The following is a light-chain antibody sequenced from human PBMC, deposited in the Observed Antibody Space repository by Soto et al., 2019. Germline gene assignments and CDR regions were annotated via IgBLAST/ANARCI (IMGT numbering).Light chain of an antibody. Sequence: EIVLTQSPGTLSLSPGERATLSCRASQSVSSSYSAWYQQKPGQAPRPLIYGASSRATGIPDRFSGSGSGTDFTLTISRLEPEDFAVYYYQQYGSSPRTFDQGTKVEIK. J-gene: IGKJ1*01. CDR3: QQYGSSPRT. CDR1: QSVSSSY. CDR2: GAS. V-gene: IGKV3-20*01.